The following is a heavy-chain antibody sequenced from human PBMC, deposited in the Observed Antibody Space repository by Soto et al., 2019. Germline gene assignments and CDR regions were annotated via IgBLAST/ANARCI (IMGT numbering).Heavy chain of an antibody. CDR3: ARAYSYGSYWFFDL. CDR1: GYSFANYG. V-gene: IGHV1-18*04. J-gene: IGHJ2*01. D-gene: IGHD5-18*01. CDR2: ITAYNGNT. Sequence: QLHLVQSGPEVKNPGASVKVSCKASGYSFANYGITWVRQAPGQGLEWMGWITAYNGNTHYAQNLQGRVTMTTDTSTSTAYMELWRVRSDDTAVYYCARAYSYGSYWFFDLWGRGTRVSVSS.